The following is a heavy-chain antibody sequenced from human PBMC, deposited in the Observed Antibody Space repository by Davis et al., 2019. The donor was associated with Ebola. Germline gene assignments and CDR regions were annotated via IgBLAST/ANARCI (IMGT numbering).Heavy chain of an antibody. J-gene: IGHJ6*03. Sequence: ASVKVSCKASGYTFTGYYMHWVRQAPGQGLEWMGWINPNSGGTNYAQKFQGRVTMTRDTSISTAYMELSRLRSDDTAVYYCARDLGGYCSSTSCYTDYYYYYMDVWGKGTTVTVSS. CDR3: ARDLGGYCSSTSCYTDYYYYYMDV. CDR2: INPNSGGT. CDR1: GYTFTGYY. D-gene: IGHD2-2*01. V-gene: IGHV1-2*02.